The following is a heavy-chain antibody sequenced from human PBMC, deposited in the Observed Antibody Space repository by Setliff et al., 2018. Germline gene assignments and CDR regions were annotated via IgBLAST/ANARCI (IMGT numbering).Heavy chain of an antibody. CDR2: VNDDGSSA. V-gene: IGHV3-74*03. J-gene: IGHJ6*02. Sequence: PGGSLRLSCAAAGFTFSSHWMHWVRQDPGKGLVWVSRVNDDGSSAMYADSVKGRFTMSRDNAKNTLYLQMNSLRAEDTAVYYCARAYYGTVNGYSSYYGLDVWGQGTTVTVSS. CDR1: GFTFSSHW. D-gene: IGHD3-9*01. CDR3: ARAYYGTVNGYSSYYGLDV.